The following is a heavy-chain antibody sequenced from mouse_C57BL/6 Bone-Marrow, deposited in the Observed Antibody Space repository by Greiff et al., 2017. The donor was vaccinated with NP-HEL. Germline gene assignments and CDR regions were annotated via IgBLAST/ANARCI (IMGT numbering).Heavy chain of an antibody. CDR1: GYTFTSYW. D-gene: IGHD1-1*01. Sequence: VQLQQPGAELVKPGASVKLSCKASGYTFTSYWMQWVKQRPGQGLEWIGEIDPSDSYTNYNQKFKGKATLTVDTSSSTAYMQLSSLTSEDSAVYYCARDGTTEDYWGQGTTLTVSS. J-gene: IGHJ2*01. CDR2: IDPSDSYT. V-gene: IGHV1-50*01. CDR3: ARDGTTEDY.